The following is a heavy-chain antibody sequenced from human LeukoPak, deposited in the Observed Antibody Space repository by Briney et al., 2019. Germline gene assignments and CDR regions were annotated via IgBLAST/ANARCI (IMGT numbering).Heavy chain of an antibody. CDR3: ARVRRNLGSYYMDV. J-gene: IGHJ6*03. D-gene: IGHD2-15*01. V-gene: IGHV4-59*01. CDR1: GGSISSYY. CDR2: IYYSRST. Sequence: SETLSLTCTVSGGSISSYYWSWIRQPPGKGLEWIGYIYYSRSTNYNPSLKSRVTISVDTSKNQFSLKLSSVTAADTAVYYCARVRRNLGSYYMDVWGKGTTVTVSS.